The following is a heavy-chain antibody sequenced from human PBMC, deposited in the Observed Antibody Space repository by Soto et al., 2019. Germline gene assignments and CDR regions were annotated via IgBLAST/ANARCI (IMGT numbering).Heavy chain of an antibody. D-gene: IGHD2-2*01. V-gene: IGHV1-18*01. CDR3: ARGRLGYCSSTSCRNWFDP. Sequence: GASVKVSCKASGYTFTSYGISWVRQAPGQGLEWMGWISAYNGNTNYAQKLQGRVTMTTDTSTSTAYMELRSLRSDDTAVYYCARGRLGYCSSTSCRNWFDPWGQGTLVTVSS. CDR2: ISAYNGNT. CDR1: GYTFTSYG. J-gene: IGHJ5*02.